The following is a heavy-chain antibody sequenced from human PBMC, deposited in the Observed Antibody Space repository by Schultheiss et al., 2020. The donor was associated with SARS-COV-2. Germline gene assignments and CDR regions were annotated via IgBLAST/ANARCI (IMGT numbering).Heavy chain of an antibody. J-gene: IGHJ4*02. CDR1: GGSISSGYY. D-gene: IGHD4-17*01. CDR2: IYHSGST. V-gene: IGHV4-38-2*01. Sequence: SETLSLTCAVSGGSISSGYYWGWIRQPPGKGLEWIGSIYHSGSTYYNPSLKSRVTISVDTSKNQFSLKLSSVTAADTAVYYCATGGSTVTGTFDYWGQGTLVTVSS. CDR3: ATGGSTVTGTFDY.